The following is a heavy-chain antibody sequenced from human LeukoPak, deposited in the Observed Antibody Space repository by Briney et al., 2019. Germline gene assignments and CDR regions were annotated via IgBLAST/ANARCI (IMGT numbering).Heavy chain of an antibody. V-gene: IGHV1-18*01. D-gene: IGHD2-8*01. CDR3: ARDLGVLMVYDRPYYFDY. CDR1: GYTFTSYG. J-gene: IGHJ4*02. CDR2: ISAYNGNI. Sequence: ASVKVSCKASGYTFTSYGISWVRQAPGQGLEWMGWISAYNGNIKYAQKLQGRVTMTTDTSTTTAYMELRSLRSDDTAVYYCARDLGVLMVYDRPYYFDYWGQGTLVTVSS.